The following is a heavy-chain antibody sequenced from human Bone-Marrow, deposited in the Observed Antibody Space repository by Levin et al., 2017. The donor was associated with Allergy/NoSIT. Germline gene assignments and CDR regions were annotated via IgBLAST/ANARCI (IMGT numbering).Heavy chain of an antibody. CDR2: IDHSGST. V-gene: IGHV4-34*01. D-gene: IGHD3-10*01. CDR1: GGSFSGSY. Sequence: SQTLSLTCAVYGGSFSGSYWSWIRPPPGKGLEWIGEIDHSGSTNYNSSLKSRITISVDSSKNQFSLKLSSVTAADTAVYYGARIERREGVTYFDYWGQGTLITVAS. J-gene: IGHJ4*02. CDR3: ARIERREGVTYFDY.